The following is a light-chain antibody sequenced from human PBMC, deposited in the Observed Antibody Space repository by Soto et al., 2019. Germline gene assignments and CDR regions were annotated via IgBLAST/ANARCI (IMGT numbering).Light chain of an antibody. J-gene: IGKJ1*01. CDR3: QQYSSYSRT. CDR1: QSISSW. V-gene: IGKV1-5*03. Sequence: DIQMTQSPSTLSASVGDRVTITCRASQSISSWLAWYQQKPGKAPKVLIYKASSLESGVPSRFSGSGSETEFTLTISSLQPDDFATYYCQQYSSYSRTFGQGTKVDIK. CDR2: KAS.